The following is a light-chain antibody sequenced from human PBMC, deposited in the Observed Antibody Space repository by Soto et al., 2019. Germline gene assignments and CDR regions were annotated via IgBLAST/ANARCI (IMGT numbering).Light chain of an antibody. J-gene: IGKJ1*01. Sequence: EIVLTQSPGTLSLSPGERATLACRASQSVSSTYLAWYQQKPGQAPRLLIYDASPRAAGIPDTFSGSGSGRDLTLTISRVEAEDFAVFYSHRYGSSPWPFGQGAKVEIK. V-gene: IGKV3-20*01. CDR2: DAS. CDR3: HRYGSSPWP. CDR1: QSVSSTY.